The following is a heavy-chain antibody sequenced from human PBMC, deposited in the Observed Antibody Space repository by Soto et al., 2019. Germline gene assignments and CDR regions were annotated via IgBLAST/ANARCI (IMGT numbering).Heavy chain of an antibody. J-gene: IGHJ4*02. Sequence: HPGGSLRLSCAASGFIFSNYGIHWVRQAPGKGLEWVAVIWYDGSNKYYADSVKGRFTISRDNSKNTLYLLMNSLRAEDTAVYYCARDRMAVVTSHYFDSWGQGTLVTVSS. CDR1: GFIFSNYG. D-gene: IGHD2-15*01. V-gene: IGHV3-33*01. CDR3: ARDRMAVVTSHYFDS. CDR2: IWYDGSNK.